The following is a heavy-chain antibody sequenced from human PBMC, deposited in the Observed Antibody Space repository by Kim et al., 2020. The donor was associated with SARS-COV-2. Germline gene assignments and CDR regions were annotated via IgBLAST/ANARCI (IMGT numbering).Heavy chain of an antibody. CDR3: ATLTTGKAYWYFDL. J-gene: IGHJ2*01. V-gene: IGHV4-59*01. Sequence: YNPSLKGRVTLSADTSKNQFSLRLSSVTAADTAVYYCATLTTGKAYWYFDLWGRGTLVTVSS. D-gene: IGHD4-17*01.